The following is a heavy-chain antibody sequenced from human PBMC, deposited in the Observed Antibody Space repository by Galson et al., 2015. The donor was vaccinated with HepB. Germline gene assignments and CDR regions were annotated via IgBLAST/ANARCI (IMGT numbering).Heavy chain of an antibody. V-gene: IGHV1-18*01. J-gene: IGHJ4*02. Sequence: SVKVSCKASGYNFTNSAITWVRQVAGQGLEWVGWISPYSGGRDYGQKFQGRVTMTTDTSTSTACMALRSLRNDDTAVYYCARGPDNYGYLPGDSWGQGTLVTVSS. CDR1: GYNFTNSA. CDR3: ARGPDNYGYLPGDS. CDR2: ISPYSGGR. D-gene: IGHD5-18*01.